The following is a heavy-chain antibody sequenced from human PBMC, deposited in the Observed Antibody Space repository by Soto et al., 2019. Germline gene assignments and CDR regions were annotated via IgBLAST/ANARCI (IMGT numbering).Heavy chain of an antibody. CDR2: ISSSGSYI. CDR1: GFTFSSYA. V-gene: IGHV3-21*01. D-gene: IGHD2-2*01. J-gene: IGHJ3*02. CDR3: ARAGEDIVVVPAADDAFDI. Sequence: PGGSLSLSCAASGFTFSSYAMSWVRQAPGKGLDWVSSISSSGSYIYYADSVNGRFTISRDNAKNSLYLQMNSLRAEDTAVYYCARAGEDIVVVPAADDAFDIWGQGTMVTVSS.